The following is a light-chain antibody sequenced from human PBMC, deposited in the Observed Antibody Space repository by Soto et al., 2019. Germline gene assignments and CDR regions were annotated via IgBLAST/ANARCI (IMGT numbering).Light chain of an antibody. CDR1: SSDVGSYNL. CDR3: CSYTGSGTLI. Sequence: QSALTQPASVSGSPGQSITISCTGTSSDVGSYNLVSWYQHHPGKAPKLMIYEVSQRPSGISNRFSGSKSGNTASLTISGLQTADEADYFCCSYTGSGTLIFGGGTKVTVL. J-gene: IGLJ2*01. V-gene: IGLV2-23*02. CDR2: EVS.